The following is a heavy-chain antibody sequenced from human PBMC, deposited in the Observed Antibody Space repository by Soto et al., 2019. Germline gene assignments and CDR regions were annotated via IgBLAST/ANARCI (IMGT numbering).Heavy chain of an antibody. J-gene: IGHJ3*02. CDR3: ARGGRDGFDI. CDR1: GGSISTYY. CDR2: VYISGST. Sequence: QVQLQESGPGLAKPSETLSLTCTVSGGSISTYYWNWIRQSAGKGLEWIGRVYISGSTNYHPSLKSRVAMSVDTSNNQFSLKVTSVTAADTAVYYCARGGRDGFDIWGQGTMVTVSS. V-gene: IGHV4-4*07.